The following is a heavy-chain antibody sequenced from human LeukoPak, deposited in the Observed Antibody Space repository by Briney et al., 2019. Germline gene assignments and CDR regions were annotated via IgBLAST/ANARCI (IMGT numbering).Heavy chain of an antibody. V-gene: IGHV4-39*07. J-gene: IGHJ3*02. CDR3: AKEAPTDYAFDI. Sequence: PSGTLSLTCTVSGGSISSSSYYWGWIRQPPGKGLEWIGNIYYSGSTYYNPSLKSRVTISVDTSKKQLSLRLSSVTAADTAVYYCAKEAPTDYAFDIWGQGTMVTVS. CDR1: GGSISSSSYY. CDR2: IYYSGST. D-gene: IGHD3/OR15-3a*01.